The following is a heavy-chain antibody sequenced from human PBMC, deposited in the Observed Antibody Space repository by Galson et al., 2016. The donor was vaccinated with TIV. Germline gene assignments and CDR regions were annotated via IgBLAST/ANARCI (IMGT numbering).Heavy chain of an antibody. D-gene: IGHD2-21*01. Sequence: SLRLSCAASGFTVSDNYLIWVRQAPGGGLDWVSLIYNDGTTFYAGAVKGRFTIYRDTSKNTVYLQMNSLRPEDTAVYYCARDRRFCGNECYLQYFYGMDVWGHGTTVIVSS. CDR1: GFTVSDNY. CDR3: ARDRRFCGNECYLQYFYGMDV. V-gene: IGHV3-66*02. J-gene: IGHJ6*02. CDR2: IYNDGTT.